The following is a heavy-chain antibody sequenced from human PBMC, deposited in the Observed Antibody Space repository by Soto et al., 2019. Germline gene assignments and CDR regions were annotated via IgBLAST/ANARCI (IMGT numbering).Heavy chain of an antibody. CDR3: ARDGVGGTVFFGYLDY. D-gene: IGHD1-26*01. J-gene: IGHJ4*02. Sequence: GSLRLSCAASGFTFSSYGMHWVRQAPGKGLEWVAVISYDGSNKYYADSMKGRFTISRDNFKNTLYLQMDSLRAEDTAVYYCARDGVGGTVFFGYLDYWGQGALVTVSS. V-gene: IGHV3-30*03. CDR1: GFTFSSYG. CDR2: ISYDGSNK.